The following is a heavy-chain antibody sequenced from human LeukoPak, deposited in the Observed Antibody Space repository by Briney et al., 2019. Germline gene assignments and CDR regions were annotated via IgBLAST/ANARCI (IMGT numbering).Heavy chain of an antibody. Sequence: GSLRLSCAASGFTLSVYSMNWVRQAPGKGLEWVSCISTTSSYIYYADSVKGRFTISRDNAKNSLYVQMNSLRAEDTAVYYCARGVGNNYGYPDYWGQGTLVTVSS. CDR3: ARGVGNNYGYPDY. CDR1: GFTLSVYS. J-gene: IGHJ4*02. CDR2: ISTTSSYI. D-gene: IGHD5-18*01. V-gene: IGHV3-21*01.